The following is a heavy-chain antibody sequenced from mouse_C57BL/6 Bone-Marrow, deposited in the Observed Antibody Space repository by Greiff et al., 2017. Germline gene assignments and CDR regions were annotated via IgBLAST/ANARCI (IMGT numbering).Heavy chain of an antibody. V-gene: IGHV5-4*03. Sequence: DVMLVESGGGLVKPGGSLKLSCAASGFTFSSYAMSWVRQTPEKRLEWVATISDGGSYTYYPDNVKGRFTISRDNAKNNLYLQMSHLKSEDTAMYYCARVYYDYDDGVDYWGQGTTLTVSS. J-gene: IGHJ2*01. CDR2: ISDGGSYT. D-gene: IGHD2-4*01. CDR3: ARVYYDYDDGVDY. CDR1: GFTFSSYA.